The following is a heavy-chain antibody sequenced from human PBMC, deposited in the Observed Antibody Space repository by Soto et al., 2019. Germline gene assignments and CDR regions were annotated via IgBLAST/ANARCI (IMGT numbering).Heavy chain of an antibody. J-gene: IGHJ6*03. CDR3: ARARRNYGSGNGTSPGYFMDV. D-gene: IGHD3-10*01. Sequence: ASVKVSCKASGYTFTGYYMHWVRQAPGQGLEWMGWINPNSGGTNYAQKFQGWVTMTRDTSISTAYMELSRLRSDDTAVYYCARARRNYGSGNGTSPGYFMDVWGKGTTVTVSS. CDR1: GYTFTGYY. CDR2: INPNSGGT. V-gene: IGHV1-2*04.